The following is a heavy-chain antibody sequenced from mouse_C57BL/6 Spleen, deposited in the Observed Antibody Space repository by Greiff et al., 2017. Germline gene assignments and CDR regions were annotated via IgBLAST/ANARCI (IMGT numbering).Heavy chain of an antibody. CDR2: IWTGGGT. V-gene: IGHV2-9-1*01. CDR3: AKNPSQGVYFEY. Sequence: QVQLKESGPGLVAPSQCLSISCTVSGFSFTSYAISWVRQPPGKGLEWLGVIWTGGGTNYNSARKARLSISKDNSKSHVVVRMNSRQTDDTARYYCAKNPSQGVYFEYWGQGTTLTVSS. J-gene: IGHJ2*01. CDR1: GFSFTSYA.